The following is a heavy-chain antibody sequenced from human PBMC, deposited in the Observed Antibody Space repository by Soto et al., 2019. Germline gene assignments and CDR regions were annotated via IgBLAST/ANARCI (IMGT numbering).Heavy chain of an antibody. CDR1: GFTFSDHY. J-gene: IGHJ6*02. CDR3: VRGAYGSWRMDV. V-gene: IGHV3-72*01. D-gene: IGHD3-10*01. CDR2: SRNKANSYST. Sequence: EVQLVDSGGGLVQPGGSLRLSCVASGFTFSDHYMDWVRQAPGKGLEWVARSRNKANSYSTEYAASVKGRFTISRDVSENSLYLQMNSLKTEDTAVYYCVRGAYGSWRMDVWGQGTSVPVSS.